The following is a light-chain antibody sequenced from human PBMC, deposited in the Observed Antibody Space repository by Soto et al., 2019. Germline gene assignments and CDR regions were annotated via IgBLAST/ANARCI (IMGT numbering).Light chain of an antibody. J-gene: IGLJ2*01. CDR2: GNS. V-gene: IGLV1-40*01. Sequence: QSVLTQPPSVSGAPGQRVTIFCTGSSSNIGAGYDVHWYQQLPGTSPKLLIYGNSNRPSGVPDRFSGSKSGTSASLAITGLQAEDEADYYCQSYDSSLSGYVVFGGWTKLTVL. CDR1: SSNIGAGYD. CDR3: QSYDSSLSGYVV.